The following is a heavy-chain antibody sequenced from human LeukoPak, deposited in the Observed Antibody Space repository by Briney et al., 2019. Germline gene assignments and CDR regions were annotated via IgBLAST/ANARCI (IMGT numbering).Heavy chain of an antibody. CDR1: GGSFSGYY. CDR3: ARDGGRGSSWYSTPRFDY. CDR2: INHSGST. Sequence: SETLSLTCAVYGGSFSGYYWSWIRQPPGKGLEWIGEINHSGSTNYNPSLKSRVTISVDTSKNQFSLKLSSVTAADTAVYYCARDGGRGSSWYSTPRFDYWGQGTLVTVSS. V-gene: IGHV4-34*01. D-gene: IGHD6-13*01. J-gene: IGHJ4*02.